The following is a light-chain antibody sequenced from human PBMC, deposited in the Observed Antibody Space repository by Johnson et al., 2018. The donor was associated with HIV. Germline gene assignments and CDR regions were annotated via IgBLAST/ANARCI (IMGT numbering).Light chain of an antibody. CDR2: DNN. V-gene: IGLV1-51*01. Sequence: QPVLTQPPSVSAAPGQKVTISCSGSSSNIGNNYVSWYQQLPGTAPKLLIYDNNKRPSGIPDRFSGSKSGASATLGITGLQTRDEADYYCGVWDASLSPHYVFGTGTTITVL. CDR3: GVWDASLSPHYV. CDR1: SSNIGNNY. J-gene: IGLJ1*01.